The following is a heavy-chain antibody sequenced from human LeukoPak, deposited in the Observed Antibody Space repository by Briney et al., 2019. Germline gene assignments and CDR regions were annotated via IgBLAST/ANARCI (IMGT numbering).Heavy chain of an antibody. CDR2: INPYSGGT. J-gene: IGHJ5*02. Sequence: ASVKVSCKASGYTFTGYYMHWVRQAPGQGLEWMGWINPYSGGTNYAQKFQGRVTMTRDTSISTAYMELNRLRSDDTAVYYCARAVGIAAAGWFDPWGQGTLVTVSS. V-gene: IGHV1-2*02. CDR1: GYTFTGYY. CDR3: ARAVGIAAAGWFDP. D-gene: IGHD6-13*01.